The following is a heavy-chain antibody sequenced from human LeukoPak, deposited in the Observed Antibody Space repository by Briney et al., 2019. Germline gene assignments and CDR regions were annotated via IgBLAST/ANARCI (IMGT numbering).Heavy chain of an antibody. V-gene: IGHV1-24*01. Sequence: ASVKVSCKVSGYTLTELSMHWVRQAPGKGLEWMGGFDPEDGETIYAQKFQGRVTMTEDTSTDTAYMELSSLRSEDRAVYYCATEAHCSGGSCYPFDYWGQGTLVTVSS. CDR1: GYTLTELS. D-gene: IGHD2-15*01. J-gene: IGHJ4*02. CDR2: FDPEDGET. CDR3: ATEAHCSGGSCYPFDY.